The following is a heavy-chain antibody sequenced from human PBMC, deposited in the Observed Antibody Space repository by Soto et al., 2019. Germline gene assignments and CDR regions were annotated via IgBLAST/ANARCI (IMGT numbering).Heavy chain of an antibody. J-gene: IGHJ4*02. CDR2: IYRTGST. Sequence: SETLSLTCAVSGGSFTSNNWWTWVRQPPGQGLEWIGEIYRTGSTTYSPSLKSRVTISLDKSENQFSLKVTSLTAADTAVYYCASRYPGTSVDYWGQGTLVTVSS. CDR3: ASRYPGTSVDY. D-gene: IGHD1-7*01. V-gene: IGHV4-4*02. CDR1: GGSFTSNNW.